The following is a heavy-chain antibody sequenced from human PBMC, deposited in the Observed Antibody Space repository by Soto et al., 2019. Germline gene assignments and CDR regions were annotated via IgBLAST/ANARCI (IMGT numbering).Heavy chain of an antibody. V-gene: IGHV4-59*07. D-gene: IGHD5-18*01. CDR1: GGFISGYY. CDR3: ARIRGYSYGFNYYYYGMDV. CDR2: IYYSGST. J-gene: IGHJ6*02. Sequence: YTLSRTCPDAGGFISGYYRSVIRQPPGKGLEWIGYIYYSGSTNYNPSLKSRVTISVDTSKNQFSLKLSSVTAADTAVYYCARIRGYSYGFNYYYYGMDVWGQGTTVTVSS.